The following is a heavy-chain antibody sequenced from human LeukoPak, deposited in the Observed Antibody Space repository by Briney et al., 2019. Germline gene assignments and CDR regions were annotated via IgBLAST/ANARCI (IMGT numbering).Heavy chain of an antibody. CDR2: ISSSGSTI. CDR1: GFTFSDYY. V-gene: IGHV3-11*04. D-gene: IGHD2-21*02. Sequence: GGSLRLSCAASGFTFSDYYMSWIRQAPGKGLEWVSYISSSGSTIYYADSVKGRFTISRDNAKNSLYLQMNSLRAEDTAVYYCAREPEADCGGDCYSTLGDWGHGTLVTVSS. J-gene: IGHJ4*01. CDR3: AREPEADCGGDCYSTLGD.